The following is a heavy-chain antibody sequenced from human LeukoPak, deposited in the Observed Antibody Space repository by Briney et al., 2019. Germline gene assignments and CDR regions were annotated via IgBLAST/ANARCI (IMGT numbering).Heavy chain of an antibody. CDR1: GYTLTELS. V-gene: IGHV1-24*01. D-gene: IGHD6-13*01. J-gene: IGHJ6*02. Sequence: GASVKVSCKVSGYTLTELSMHWVRQAPGKVLEWMGGFDPEDGETIYAQKFQGRVTMTEDTSTDTAYMELSSLRSEDTAVYYCATELIAAAGTDYYYYYGMDVWGQGTTVTVSS. CDR3: ATELIAAAGTDYYYYYGMDV. CDR2: FDPEDGET.